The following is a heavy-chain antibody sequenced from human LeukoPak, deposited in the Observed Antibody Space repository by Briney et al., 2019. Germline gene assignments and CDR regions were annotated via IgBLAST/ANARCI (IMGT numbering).Heavy chain of an antibody. V-gene: IGHV3-48*03. CDR3: ARERRGYTTSWYNAFDI. CDR2: IRSTGNNI. CDR1: GFTFSSYE. D-gene: IGHD6-13*01. Sequence: GGSLRLSCAVSGFTFSSYEMNWVRQAPGKGREWASYIRSTGNNISYADSVKGRFTISRDNAKNSLYLQMNSLRAEDTAVYYCARERRGYTTSWYNAFDIWGQGTVVTVSS. J-gene: IGHJ3*02.